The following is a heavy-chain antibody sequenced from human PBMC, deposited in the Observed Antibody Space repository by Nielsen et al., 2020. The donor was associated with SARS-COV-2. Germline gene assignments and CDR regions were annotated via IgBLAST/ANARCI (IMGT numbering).Heavy chain of an antibody. D-gene: IGHD3-10*02. CDR3: AKEGRRDVLDY. V-gene: IGHV3-30*18. CDR2: ISYDGSNK. Sequence: GEPLKISCAASGFTFSSYGMHWVRQAPGKGLEWVAVISYDGSNKYYADSVKGRFTISRDNSKNTLYLQMNSLRAEDTAVYYCAKEGRRDVLDYWGQGTLVTVSS. CDR1: GFTFSSYG. J-gene: IGHJ4*02.